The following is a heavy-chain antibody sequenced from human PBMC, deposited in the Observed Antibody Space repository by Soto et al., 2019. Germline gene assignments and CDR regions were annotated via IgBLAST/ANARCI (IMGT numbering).Heavy chain of an antibody. V-gene: IGHV3-23*01. Sequence: VRSLIVSCAAAGFSFITYAMSWVRQAPGKGLYWVSFISAGGTNTYYADSVRGRFTISRDNSKNTLYLQMNSLRAEDTAVYYCAKLSAADAFDIWGQGTMVTVSS. CDR1: GFSFITYA. CDR3: AKLSAADAFDI. CDR2: ISAGGTNT. J-gene: IGHJ3*02.